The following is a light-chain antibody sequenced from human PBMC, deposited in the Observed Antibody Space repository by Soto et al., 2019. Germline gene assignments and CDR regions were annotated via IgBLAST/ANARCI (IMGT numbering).Light chain of an antibody. CDR3: QQYGSSQFT. CDR1: QSVNNNY. J-gene: IGKJ3*01. Sequence: EIVLMQSPGTLSLSPGEGATLSCRASQSVNNNYLAWYQQRPDQAPTVLIFDTSRRATGVPDRFSGSGSGTDFTLRISRVEPDDFAVYYCQQYGSSQFTFGPGTKVNIK. V-gene: IGKV3-20*01. CDR2: DTS.